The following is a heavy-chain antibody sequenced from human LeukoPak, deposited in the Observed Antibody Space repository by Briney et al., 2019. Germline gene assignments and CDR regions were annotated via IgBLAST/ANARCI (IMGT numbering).Heavy chain of an antibody. D-gene: IGHD3-10*01. Sequence: SETLSLTCAVYGGSFSGYYWSWIRQPPGKGLEWIGYIYYSGSTNYNPSLKSRVTISVDTSKNQFSLKLSSVTAADTAVYYCARGGSGSEPIQDYWGQGTLVTVSS. J-gene: IGHJ4*02. CDR3: ARGGSGSEPIQDY. CDR2: IYYSGST. V-gene: IGHV4-59*01. CDR1: GGSFSGYY.